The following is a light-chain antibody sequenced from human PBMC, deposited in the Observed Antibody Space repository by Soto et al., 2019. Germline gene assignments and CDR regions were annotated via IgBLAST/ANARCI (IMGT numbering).Light chain of an antibody. CDR1: QNIGYSY. V-gene: IGKV3-20*01. Sequence: EIVLTHSPGVISLSQWEGATLSFMASQNIGYSYLAWYQHKPGQSPRLLIYGASSRATDIPDRFSGSGSGTDFTLTISRLEPADFEVYFCHHYGTSPTFGQGTRLEIK. J-gene: IGKJ5*01. CDR2: GAS. CDR3: HHYGTSPT.